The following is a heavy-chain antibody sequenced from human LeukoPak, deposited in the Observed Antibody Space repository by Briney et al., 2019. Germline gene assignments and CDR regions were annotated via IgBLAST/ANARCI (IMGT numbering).Heavy chain of an antibody. CDR2: ISSSGSTI. J-gene: IGHJ4*02. Sequence: GGSLRLPCAASGFTFSSYEMNWVRQAPGKGLEWVSYISSSGSTIYYADSVKGRFTFSRDNSKNTLYLQMNSLRAEDTAVYYCAREDTFTPFSYWGQGTLVTVSS. D-gene: IGHD5-18*01. V-gene: IGHV3-48*03. CDR1: GFTFSSYE. CDR3: AREDTFTPFSY.